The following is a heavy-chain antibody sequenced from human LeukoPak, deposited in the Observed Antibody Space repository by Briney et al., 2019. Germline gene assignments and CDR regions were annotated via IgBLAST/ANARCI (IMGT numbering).Heavy chain of an antibody. J-gene: IGHJ4*02. CDR1: GGSISSYY. D-gene: IGHD6-13*01. V-gene: IGHV4-59*12. CDR2: IYYSGST. Sequence: SETLSLTCTVSGGSISSYYWTWIRQPPGKGLEWIGYIYYSGSTNYNPSLKSRVTMSVDTSKNQFSLKLSSVTAADTAVYYCARDVVAAAGTWDYWGQGTLVTVSS. CDR3: ARDVVAAAGTWDY.